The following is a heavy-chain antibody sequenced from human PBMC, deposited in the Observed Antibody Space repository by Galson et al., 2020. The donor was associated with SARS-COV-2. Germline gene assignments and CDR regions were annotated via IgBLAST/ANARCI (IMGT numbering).Heavy chain of an antibody. D-gene: IGHD1-26*01. Sequence: SETLSLTCTVSGGSISSSAFYWGWIRQHPGTGLESIGYIYYTGNTYYSPSLTGRVGMSLDTSKNQFSLSLTSVTAADTAVYYCLRLGATDRAFEPWGQGILVTVSS. CDR3: LRLGATDRAFEP. CDR2: IYYTGNT. CDR1: GGSISSSAFY. V-gene: IGHV4-31*03. J-gene: IGHJ5*02.